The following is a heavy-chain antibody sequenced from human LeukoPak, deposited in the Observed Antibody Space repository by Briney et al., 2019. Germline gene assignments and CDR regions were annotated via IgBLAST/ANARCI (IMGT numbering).Heavy chain of an antibody. Sequence: SETLSLTCTVSGGSISSYSWSWIRQPPGKGLEWIGYLYYTGSTNYNPSLKSRVTISVDTSKNQFFLKLTSVTAADMAVYYCARNRGGATDWFDPWGQGTLVTVSS. J-gene: IGHJ5*02. CDR3: ARNRGGATDWFDP. D-gene: IGHD1-26*01. V-gene: IGHV4-59*01. CDR2: LYYTGST. CDR1: GGSISSYS.